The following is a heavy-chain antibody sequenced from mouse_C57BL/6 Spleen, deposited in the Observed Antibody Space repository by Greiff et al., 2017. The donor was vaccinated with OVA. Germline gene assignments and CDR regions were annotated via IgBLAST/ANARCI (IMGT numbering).Heavy chain of an antibody. CDR2: INPGSGGT. J-gene: IGHJ3*01. CDR1: GYAFTNYL. D-gene: IGHD3-1*01. V-gene: IGHV1-54*01. CDR3: ARMSGDEAY. Sequence: VQLQQSGAELVRPGTSVKVSCKASGYAFTNYLIEWVKQRPGQGLEWIGVINPGSGGTNYNEKFKGKATLTADKSSSTAYMQLSSLTSEDSAVYFCARMSGDEAYWGQGTLVTVSA.